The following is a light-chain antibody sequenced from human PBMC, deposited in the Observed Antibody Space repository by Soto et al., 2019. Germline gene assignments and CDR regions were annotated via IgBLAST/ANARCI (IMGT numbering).Light chain of an antibody. J-gene: IGKJ3*01. CDR1: QGVSNS. V-gene: IGKV3D-15*01. CDR3: QQYNNWPGGFT. CDR2: DAS. Sequence: EIVLTQSSATLSLSPGERATLSFRASQGVSNSLAWFHQKAGQAPRLLIYDASNRATGIPARFSGSGSGTEFILTISSLQSEDFAIYYCQQYNNWPGGFTFGPGTKVDIK.